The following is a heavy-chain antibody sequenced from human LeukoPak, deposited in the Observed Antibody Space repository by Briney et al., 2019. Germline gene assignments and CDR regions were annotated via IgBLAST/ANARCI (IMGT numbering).Heavy chain of an antibody. J-gene: IGHJ4*02. CDR3: ARGGLYGSGSYSHYFDY. D-gene: IGHD3-10*01. CDR1: GGSFSNYY. V-gene: IGHV4-59*13. CDR2: IYYTGST. Sequence: SETLSLTCTVSGGSFSNYYWTWIRQPPGKGLEWIGSIYYTGSTNYNPSLKSRVTISVDTSKIQFSLKLSSVTAADTAVYYCARGGLYGSGSYSHYFDYWGQGTLVTVSS.